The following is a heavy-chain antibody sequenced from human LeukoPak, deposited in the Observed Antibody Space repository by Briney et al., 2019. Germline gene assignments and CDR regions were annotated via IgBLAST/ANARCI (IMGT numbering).Heavy chain of an antibody. J-gene: IGHJ4*02. Sequence: ASVKVSCKASGYTFTSYGISWVRQAPGQGLEWMGWISAYNGNTNYAQKLQGRVTMTTDTSTSTAYMELRSLRSDDTAVYYCARDSTPVAATGFDYWGQGTLVTVSS. CDR3: ARDSTPVAATGFDY. D-gene: IGHD1-26*01. CDR2: ISAYNGNT. CDR1: GYTFTSYG. V-gene: IGHV1-18*01.